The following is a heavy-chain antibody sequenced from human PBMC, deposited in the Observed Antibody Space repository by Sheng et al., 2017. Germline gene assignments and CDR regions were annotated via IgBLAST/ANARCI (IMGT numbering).Heavy chain of an antibody. D-gene: IGHD2-2*01. CDR1: GFTFSSYG. CDR3: ARSSTTHAFDI. CDR2: ISYDGSNK. Sequence: QVQLVESGGGVVQPGRSLRLSCAASGFTFSSYGMHWVRQAPGKGLEWVAVISYDGSNKYYADSVKGRFTISRDNSKNTLYLQMNSLRTEDTAVYYCARSSTTHAFDIWGQGTMVTVSS. J-gene: IGHJ3*02. V-gene: IGHV3-30*03.